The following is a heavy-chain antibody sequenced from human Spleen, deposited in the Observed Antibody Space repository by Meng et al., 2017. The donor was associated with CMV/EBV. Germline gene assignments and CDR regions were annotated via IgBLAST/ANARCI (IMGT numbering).Heavy chain of an antibody. Sequence: CSVSRGSIRSSSYYCRSTRQPPGQGLELIGSFSYSGSTYYNPSLKSRVAISVDTSKNHFSLKLSSVTAADTAVYYCAKESGYQITIDSWGQGTLVTVSS. J-gene: IGHJ4*02. D-gene: IGHD3-3*01. CDR2: FSYSGST. CDR1: RGSIRSSSYY. V-gene: IGHV4-39*02. CDR3: AKESGYQITIDS.